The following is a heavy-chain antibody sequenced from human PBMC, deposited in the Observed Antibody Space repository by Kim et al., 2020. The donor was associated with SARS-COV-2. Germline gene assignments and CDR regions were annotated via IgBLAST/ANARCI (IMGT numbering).Heavy chain of an antibody. CDR1: GFTFSSYS. Sequence: GGSLRLSCAASGFTFSSYSMNWVRQAPGKGLEWVSSISSSSSYIYYADSVKGRFTISRDNAKNSLYLQMNSLRAEDTAVYYCARDSLGYCSSTSCQYYWGQGTLVTVSS. CDR2: ISSSSSYI. D-gene: IGHD2-2*01. J-gene: IGHJ4*02. CDR3: ARDSLGYCSSTSCQYY. V-gene: IGHV3-21*01.